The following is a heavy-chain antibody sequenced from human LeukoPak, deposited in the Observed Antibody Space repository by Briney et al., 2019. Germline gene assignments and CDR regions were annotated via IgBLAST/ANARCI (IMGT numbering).Heavy chain of an antibody. D-gene: IGHD7-27*01. J-gene: IGHJ4*02. CDR3: ARDGDPQLAFDY. Sequence: ALVKVSCKASGGTFSSYAISWVRQAPGQGLEWMGRIIPIFGTANYAQKFQGRVTITTDESTSTAYMELSSLRSEDTAVYYCARDGDPQLAFDYWGQGTLVTVSS. V-gene: IGHV1-69*05. CDR1: GGTFSSYA. CDR2: IIPIFGTA.